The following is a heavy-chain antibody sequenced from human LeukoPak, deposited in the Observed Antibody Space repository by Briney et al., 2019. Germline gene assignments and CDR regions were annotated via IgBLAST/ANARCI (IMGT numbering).Heavy chain of an antibody. CDR2: INPNNGGT. J-gene: IGHJ3*02. Sequence: GASVKVSCKASGYTFTGYYMHWVGQAPGQGLEWMGWINPNNGGTNYAQKFQGRVTMTSDTSISTAYMELSRLRSEDTGVSSCVSPSPRPSGAFDMWGQGTMVTVSS. V-gene: IGHV1-2*02. D-gene: IGHD1-1*01. CDR3: VSPSPRPSGAFDM. CDR1: GYTFTGYY.